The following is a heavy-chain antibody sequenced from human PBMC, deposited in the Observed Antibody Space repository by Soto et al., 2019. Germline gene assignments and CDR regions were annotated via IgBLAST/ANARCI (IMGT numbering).Heavy chain of an antibody. J-gene: IGHJ6*02. D-gene: IGHD5-12*01. V-gene: IGHV1-18*01. Sequence: QVQLVQSGDEVRKPGSSVKVSCKASGYIFVNYGIAWVRQAPGQGLEWMGWISPYSGNTHYASKVQGRLTMTTDTSTSTAYLDLGRLTSDDTAVYYCSIVDNLGTPTPQDVWGQGTTVTVSS. CDR1: GYIFVNYG. CDR2: ISPYSGNT. CDR3: SIVDNLGTPTPQDV.